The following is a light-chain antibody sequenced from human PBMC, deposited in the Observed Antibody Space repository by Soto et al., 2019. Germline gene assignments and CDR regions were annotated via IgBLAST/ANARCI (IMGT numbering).Light chain of an antibody. CDR1: QTISSW. Sequence: DIQMTQSPSTLSASVGDRVTITCRASQTISSWLAWYQHKPGQAPKLLIFDTSKLQSGVPSRFSGSGSGTEFTLTISSLQPDDFATYHCQQYDDYWTFGQGTKVDIK. J-gene: IGKJ1*01. CDR2: DTS. V-gene: IGKV1-5*01. CDR3: QQYDDYWT.